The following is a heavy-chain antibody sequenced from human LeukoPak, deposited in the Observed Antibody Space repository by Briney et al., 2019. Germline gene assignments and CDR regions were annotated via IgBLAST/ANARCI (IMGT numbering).Heavy chain of an antibody. Sequence: GGSLRLSCAASGLTFSSYAMNWVRQAPGKGLEWVSAISGSGGSTYYADSVKGRFTISRDNSKNTLYLQMNSLRAEDTAVYYCAKDIDYDFWSGRYYYGMDVWGQGTTVTVSS. D-gene: IGHD3-3*01. CDR2: ISGSGGST. J-gene: IGHJ6*02. V-gene: IGHV3-23*01. CDR1: GLTFSSYA. CDR3: AKDIDYDFWSGRYYYGMDV.